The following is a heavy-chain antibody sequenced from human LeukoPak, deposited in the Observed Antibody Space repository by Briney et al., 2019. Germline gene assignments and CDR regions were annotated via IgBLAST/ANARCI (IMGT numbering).Heavy chain of an antibody. J-gene: IGHJ5*02. D-gene: IGHD3-16*01. Sequence: SETLSLTCAVYGESFSGYNWTWVRQPPGKGLEWIGEINHSGSTNYNPSLKSRVTISVDTSKNQFSLNLNSVTAADTAVYYCARESGSYLWRSWLNPWGQGTLVTVSS. CDR1: GESFSGYN. V-gene: IGHV4-34*01. CDR2: INHSGST. CDR3: ARESGSYLWRSWLNP.